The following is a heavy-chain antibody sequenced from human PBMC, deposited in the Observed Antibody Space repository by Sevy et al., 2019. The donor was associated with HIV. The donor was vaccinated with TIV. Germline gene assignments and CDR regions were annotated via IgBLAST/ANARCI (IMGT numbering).Heavy chain of an antibody. J-gene: IGHJ6*02. V-gene: IGHV3-21*01. Sequence: GGSLRLSCAASGFTFSSYSMNWVRQAPGKGLEWVSSISSSSSYIYYADSVKGRFTISRDNAKNSLYLQMNSLRAEDTAVYYCAGDLYRAVAGYYYYYGMDVWGQGTTVTVSS. CDR3: AGDLYRAVAGYYYYYGMDV. CDR2: ISSSSSYI. D-gene: IGHD6-19*01. CDR1: GFTFSSYS.